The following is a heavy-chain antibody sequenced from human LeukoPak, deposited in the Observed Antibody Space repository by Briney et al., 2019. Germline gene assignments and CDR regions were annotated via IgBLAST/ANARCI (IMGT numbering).Heavy chain of an antibody. CDR1: GGSISSATYY. V-gene: IGHV4-61*02. CDR3: ARDLLHRGYAFDI. Sequence: PSQTLSPTCTVSGGSISSATYYWSWIRQPAGKGLEWIGRIYSSGSTNYNPSLKSRVTISVDPSKNQFSLKLSSVTAADTAVYYCARDLLHRGYAFDIWGQGSMVTVSS. J-gene: IGHJ3*02. D-gene: IGHD5-12*01. CDR2: IYSSGST.